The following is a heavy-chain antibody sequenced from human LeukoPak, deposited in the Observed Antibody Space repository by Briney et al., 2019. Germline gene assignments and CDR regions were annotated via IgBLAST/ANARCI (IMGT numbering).Heavy chain of an antibody. Sequence: SETLSLTCTVSGGSISSGGYYWSWIRQPPGKGLEWIGYIYHSGSTYYNPSLKSRVTISVDRSKNQFSLKLSSVTAADTAVYYCARLWDYYGSGSVDYWGQGTLVTVSS. V-gene: IGHV4-30-2*01. J-gene: IGHJ4*02. D-gene: IGHD3-10*01. CDR1: GGSISSGGYY. CDR2: IYHSGST. CDR3: ARLWDYYGSGSVDY.